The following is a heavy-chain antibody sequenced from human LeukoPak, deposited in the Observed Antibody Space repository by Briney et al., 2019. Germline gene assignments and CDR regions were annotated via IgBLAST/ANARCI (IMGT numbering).Heavy chain of an antibody. Sequence: PGGSLRLSCAASGFPLSRYSMHWVRQAPGKGLEWLSYISSSSTTIYNAHSVRGRFTISRDNAKNSLFLQMNSLRAEDTAVYSCARGGGFCGSTSCYGIDSWGQGTLVTVSS. CDR1: GFPLSRYS. CDR3: ARGGGFCGSTSCYGIDS. CDR2: ISSSSTTI. D-gene: IGHD2-2*01. V-gene: IGHV3-48*01. J-gene: IGHJ4*02.